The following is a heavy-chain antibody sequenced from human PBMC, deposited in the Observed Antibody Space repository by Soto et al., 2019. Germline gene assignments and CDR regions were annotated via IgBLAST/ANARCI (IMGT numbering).Heavy chain of an antibody. D-gene: IGHD4-17*01. Sequence: QVQLVQSGAEVKKPGSSVKVSCKASGGTFSSYTISWVRQAPGQGLEWMGRIIPILGIANDAQKFQGRVTITADKSTSTAYMELSSLRSEDTAVYYCAREKYGDYLCDYGGQGTLVTVSS. CDR1: GGTFSSYT. V-gene: IGHV1-69*08. CDR3: AREKYGDYLCDY. J-gene: IGHJ4*02. CDR2: IIPILGIA.